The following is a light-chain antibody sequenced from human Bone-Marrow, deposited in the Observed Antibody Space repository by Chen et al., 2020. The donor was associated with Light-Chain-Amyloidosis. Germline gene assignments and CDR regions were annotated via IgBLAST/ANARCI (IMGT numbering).Light chain of an antibody. J-gene: IGKJ3*01. CDR1: QDIITS. CDR2: DAS. CDR3: HQYENLPFT. Sequence: DIQMTQSPSSLSASVGDRVIISCQASQDIITSLNWFQLKPGKAPTLLIYDASNLQTGVPSRFTGSRSGTHFTLAISSLHPDDSATYYCHQYENLPFTFGPGTKVEMK. V-gene: IGKV1-33*01.